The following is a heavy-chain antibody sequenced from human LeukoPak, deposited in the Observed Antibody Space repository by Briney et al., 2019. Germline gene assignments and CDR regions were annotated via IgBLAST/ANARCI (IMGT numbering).Heavy chain of an antibody. V-gene: IGHV4-59*01. Sequence: SETLSLTCTVSGGSISSYYWSWIRQPPGKGLEWIGYIYYSGSTNYNPSLKSRVTISVDTSKNQFSLKLSSVTAANTAVYYCARVDGDYVYYFDYWGQGTLVTVSS. CDR3: ARVDGDYVYYFDY. CDR2: IYYSGST. D-gene: IGHD4-17*01. J-gene: IGHJ4*02. CDR1: GGSISSYY.